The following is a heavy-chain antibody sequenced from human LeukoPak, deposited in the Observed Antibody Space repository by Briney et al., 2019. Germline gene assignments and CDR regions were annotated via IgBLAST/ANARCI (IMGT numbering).Heavy chain of an antibody. CDR3: ARSAYWAFDY. V-gene: IGHV3-48*01. Sequence: GGSLRLSCAASGFTFSSYSMNWVRQAPGKGLECVSYISSSSTTIYYADSVKGRFTISRDNAKNSLYLQMNSLRAEDTAVYYCARSAYWAFDYWGQGTLVTVSS. CDR2: ISSSSTTI. CDR1: GFTFSSYS. J-gene: IGHJ4*02. D-gene: IGHD2-8*02.